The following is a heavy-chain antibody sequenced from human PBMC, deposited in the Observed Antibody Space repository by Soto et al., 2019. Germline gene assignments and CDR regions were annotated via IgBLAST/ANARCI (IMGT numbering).Heavy chain of an antibody. Sequence: EVQLLESGGGLVQPGGSLRLSCAASGFTFSSYAMSWVRQAPGKGLEWVSAISGSGGSTYYADSVKGRFTISRDNSKNTLYLQMNSLRAEDTAVYYCAKDSSSGWYIPQAYYYYGMDVWGQGTTVTVSS. CDR1: GFTFSSYA. D-gene: IGHD6-19*01. CDR3: AKDSSSGWYIPQAYYYYGMDV. J-gene: IGHJ6*02. V-gene: IGHV3-23*01. CDR2: ISGSGGST.